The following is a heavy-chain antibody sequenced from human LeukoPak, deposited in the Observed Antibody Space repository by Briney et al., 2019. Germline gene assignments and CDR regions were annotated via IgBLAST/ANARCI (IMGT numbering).Heavy chain of an antibody. Sequence: PGGSLSLSFAASEFTLRSYAMSWVRQAPGKGLKWVSGISGSGGSTYHADSVEGRFTISRDNSKNTLYLQMNSLRAEDTAVYYCAKDFLDNRERPYYMDVWGKGTTVTVSS. CDR1: EFTLRSYA. CDR2: ISGSGGST. V-gene: IGHV3-23*01. CDR3: AKDFLDNRERPYYMDV. D-gene: IGHD1-1*01. J-gene: IGHJ6*03.